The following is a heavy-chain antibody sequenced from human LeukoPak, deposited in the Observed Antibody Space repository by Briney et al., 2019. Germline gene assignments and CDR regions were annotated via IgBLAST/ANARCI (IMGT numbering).Heavy chain of an antibody. Sequence: QPGGSLRLSCAASGFTFSSYSMNWVRQAPGKGLEWASYISNGGSTIYYADSVKGRFTISRDNAKNSLYLQMDSLRAEDTAVYYCARLTHYYDSSGHYYVGYSDYWGQGTLVTVSS. CDR2: ISNGGSTI. V-gene: IGHV3-48*01. J-gene: IGHJ4*02. CDR3: ARLTHYYDSSGHYYVGYSDY. CDR1: GFTFSSYS. D-gene: IGHD3-22*01.